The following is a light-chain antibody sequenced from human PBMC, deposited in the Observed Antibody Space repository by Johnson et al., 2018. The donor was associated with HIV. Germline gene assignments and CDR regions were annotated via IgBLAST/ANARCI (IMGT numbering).Light chain of an antibody. Sequence: QSVLTQPPSVSAAPGQKVTISCSGSSSNIGNNYVSWYQQLPGTAPKVLIYEDNKRPSGIPDRFSGSKSGTSATLGITGLQTGDEADYYCGTWDSSLSAEVFGTGIKVTVL. CDR2: EDN. V-gene: IGLV1-51*02. CDR3: GTWDSSLSAEV. CDR1: SSNIGNNY. J-gene: IGLJ1*01.